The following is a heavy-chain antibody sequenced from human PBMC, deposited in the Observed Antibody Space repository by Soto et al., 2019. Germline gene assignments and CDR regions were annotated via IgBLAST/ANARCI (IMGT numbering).Heavy chain of an antibody. Sequence: GGPLGLSCASSGFTFSSALMSWVRQAPWKGLEWVGRIKSKTDGGTTDYAAPVKGRFTISRDDSKNTLYLQMNSVKTEDTAVYYCTTDPTVPAAYTYYYYGMDVWGQGTTVNAP. V-gene: IGHV3-15*01. CDR1: GFTFSSAL. D-gene: IGHD2-2*01. J-gene: IGHJ6*02. CDR3: TTDPTVPAAYTYYYYGMDV. CDR2: IKSKTDGGTT.